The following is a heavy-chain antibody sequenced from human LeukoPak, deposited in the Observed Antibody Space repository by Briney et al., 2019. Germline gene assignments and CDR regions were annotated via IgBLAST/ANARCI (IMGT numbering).Heavy chain of an antibody. J-gene: IGHJ6*02. D-gene: IGHD4-23*01. CDR1: GGSISSYY. V-gene: IGHV4-59*01. Sequence: SETLSLTCTVSGGSISSYYWSWIRQPPGKGLEWIGYIYYSGSTNYNPSLKSRVTISVDTSKNQFSLKLSSVTAAATAVYYCARDYGGNSNYYYYGMDVWGQGTTVTVSS. CDR3: ARDYGGNSNYYYYGMDV. CDR2: IYYSGST.